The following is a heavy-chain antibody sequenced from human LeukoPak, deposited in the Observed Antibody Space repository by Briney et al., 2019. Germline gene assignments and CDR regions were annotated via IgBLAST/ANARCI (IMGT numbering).Heavy chain of an antibody. D-gene: IGHD1-1*01. J-gene: IGHJ4*02. CDR1: GFTISSNY. V-gene: IGHV3-66*01. CDR3: ATGGSYFDY. Sequence: GGSPRLSCAASGFTISSNYMTWVRQPPGKGLELVSFIYSDANTYYADSVKGRFIISRDNSNNTLYLQMNSLRAEDTAVYYCATGGSYFDYWGQGPQVTVSS. CDR2: IYSDANT.